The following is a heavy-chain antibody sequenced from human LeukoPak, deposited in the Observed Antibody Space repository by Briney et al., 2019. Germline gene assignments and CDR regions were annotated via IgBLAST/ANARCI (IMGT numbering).Heavy chain of an antibody. D-gene: IGHD3-16*01. CDR1: GFTFSSYA. V-gene: IGHV3-23*01. Sequence: GGSLRLSCAASGFTFSSYAMSWVRQAPGKGLEWVSTITGSGGTTYSADSVKGRFTISRDNSKNTLYLQMNSLRAEDTAVYYCAKLGLKLGGDYWGQGTLVTVSS. J-gene: IGHJ4*02. CDR2: ITGSGGTT. CDR3: AKLGLKLGGDY.